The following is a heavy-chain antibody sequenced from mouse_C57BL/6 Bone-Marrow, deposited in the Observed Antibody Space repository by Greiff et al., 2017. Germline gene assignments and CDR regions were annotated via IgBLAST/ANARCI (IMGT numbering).Heavy chain of an antibody. V-gene: IGHV1-82*01. CDR3: ARGGDDYGYFDV. D-gene: IGHD2-4*01. CDR1: GYAFSSSW. CDR2: IYPGDGDT. J-gene: IGHJ1*03. Sequence: QVQLQQSGPELVKPGASVKISCKASGYAFSSSWMNWVKQRPGKGLEWIGRIYPGDGDTNYNGKFKGKATLTADNSSSTAYMQLSSLTSEDSAVYFCARGGDDYGYFDVWGTGTTVTVSS.